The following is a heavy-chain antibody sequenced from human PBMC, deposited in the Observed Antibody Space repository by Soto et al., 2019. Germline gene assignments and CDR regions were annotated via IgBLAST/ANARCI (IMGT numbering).Heavy chain of an antibody. CDR2: IYHSGIT. J-gene: IGHJ4*02. Sequence: QVQLQESGPGLVKPSGTLSLTCAVSGGSIRSSNWWSCVRQPPGKGLEWIGEIYHSGITNYNPSLTIRVTIAVDKSKNQFSLKRSSVTAADTAVYYCARYCSGGSCYFLDYWGQGTLVTVSS. V-gene: IGHV4-4*02. CDR1: GGSIRSSNW. D-gene: IGHD2-15*01. CDR3: ARYCSGGSCYFLDY.